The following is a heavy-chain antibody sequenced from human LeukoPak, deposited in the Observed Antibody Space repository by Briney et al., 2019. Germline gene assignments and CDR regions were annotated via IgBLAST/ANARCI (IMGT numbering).Heavy chain of an antibody. CDR3: ARLLSYSSSWY. D-gene: IGHD6-13*01. V-gene: IGHV4-39*01. Sequence: SETLSLTCTVSGGSITGSSYYWGWIRQPSGKGLEWIGSISYSGSTYYNPSLKSRVTISVDTSKNQFSLKLSSVTAADTAVYYCARLLSYSSSWYWGQGTLVTVSS. CDR1: GGSITGSSYY. J-gene: IGHJ4*02. CDR2: ISYSGST.